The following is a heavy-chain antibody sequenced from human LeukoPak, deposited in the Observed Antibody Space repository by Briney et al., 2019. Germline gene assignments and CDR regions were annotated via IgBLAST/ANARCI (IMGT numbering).Heavy chain of an antibody. CDR3: ASGTAFDH. J-gene: IGHJ4*02. CDR2: TYYRSKWIN. D-gene: IGHD1-26*01. V-gene: IGHV6-1*01. CDR1: GDSVSSNTAA. Sequence: SQTLSLTCAISGDSVSSNTAAWNWIRQSPWRGLEWLGRTYYRSKWINDYAVSVKSRITINPDTSKNQFSLQLSSVTPDDTGVYYCASGTAFDHWGQGTLATVSS.